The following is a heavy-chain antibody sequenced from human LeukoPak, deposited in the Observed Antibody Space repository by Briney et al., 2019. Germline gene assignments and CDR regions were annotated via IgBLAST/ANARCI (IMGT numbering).Heavy chain of an antibody. D-gene: IGHD3-10*01. Sequence: GGSMRLSCAASGFTFSNAWMNWVRQAPGKGLEWVGRIKSETDGGTTDYTAPVYGRFTISRDDSKNTLYLQMSSLKTEDTAVYYCTIQGSRAYFDYWGQGTLVTVSP. V-gene: IGHV3-15*01. CDR1: GFTFSNAW. J-gene: IGHJ4*02. CDR3: TIQGSRAYFDY. CDR2: IKSETDGGTT.